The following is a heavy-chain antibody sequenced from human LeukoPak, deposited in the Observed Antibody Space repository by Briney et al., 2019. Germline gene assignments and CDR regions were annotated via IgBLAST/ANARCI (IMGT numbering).Heavy chain of an antibody. D-gene: IGHD3-22*01. Sequence: VASVKVSCKASGCTFSNSGVSWVRQAPGQGLEWVGWISIYNGLTTYAQRLQGRPTVTTDTSTSTAYMELRSLRSDDTAVYYCARHHLKYYYDSSGYSNFDYWGQGTLVTVSS. CDR1: GCTFSNSG. CDR2: ISIYNGLT. V-gene: IGHV1-18*01. J-gene: IGHJ4*02. CDR3: ARHHLKYYYDSSGYSNFDY.